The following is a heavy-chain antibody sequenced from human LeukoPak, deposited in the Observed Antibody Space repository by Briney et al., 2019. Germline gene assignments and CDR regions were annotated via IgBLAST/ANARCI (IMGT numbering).Heavy chain of an antibody. CDR1: GFTFSSYA. CDR3: ARDQGYYGSGSSNNWFDP. D-gene: IGHD3-10*01. J-gene: IGHJ5*02. V-gene: IGHV3-30*01. CDR2: ISYGGSNK. Sequence: GRSLRLSCAASGFTFSSYAMHWVRQAPGKGLEWVAVISYGGSNKYYADSVKGRFTISRDNSKNTLYLQMNSLKAEDTAVYYCARDQGYYGSGSSNNWFDPWGQGTLVTVSS.